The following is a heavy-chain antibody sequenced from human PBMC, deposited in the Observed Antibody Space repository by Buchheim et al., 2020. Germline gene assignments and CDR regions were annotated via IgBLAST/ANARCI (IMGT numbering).Heavy chain of an antibody. V-gene: IGHV3-23*04. CDR2: IGGSGAST. CDR3: AKEPRGYSSGQLDY. Sequence: EVELVEFGGGLVQPGGSLRLSCAASGFSFSSYAMTWVRQAPGKGLECVSAIGGSGASTYYADSVKGRFTVSRDNSKNTLYLPMNSLSADDTAVYYCAKEPRGYSSGQLDYWGQGTL. J-gene: IGHJ4*02. D-gene: IGHD5-18*01. CDR1: GFSFSSYA.